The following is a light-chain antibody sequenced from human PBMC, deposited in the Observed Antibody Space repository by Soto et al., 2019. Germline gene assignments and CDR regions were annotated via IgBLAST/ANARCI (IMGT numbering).Light chain of an antibody. V-gene: IGLV2-8*01. Sequence: QSVLTQPPSASGSPGQSVTISCTGTNSDVGGYNYVSWYQQYPGKAPKLIIYEVNERPSGVPDRFSGSKSGNTASLTVSGLQTADEADYYCSSYAGSNWHVFGTGTKVTVL. J-gene: IGLJ1*01. CDR3: SSYAGSNWHV. CDR1: NSDVGGYNY. CDR2: EVN.